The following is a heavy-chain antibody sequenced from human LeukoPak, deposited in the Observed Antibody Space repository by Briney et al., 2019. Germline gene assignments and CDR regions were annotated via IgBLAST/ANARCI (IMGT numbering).Heavy chain of an antibody. V-gene: IGHV3-30*02. J-gene: IGHJ3*02. CDR2: IRYEGSNK. CDR3: AGLGDGAFDI. CDR1: GFTFSSYG. D-gene: IGHD2-21*01. Sequence: GGSLRLSCAASGFTFSSYGVHWVRQAPGKGLEWVAFIRYEGSNKYYADSVKGRFTISRDNSKNTLYLQMNSLRAEDTAVYYCAGLGDGAFDIWGQGTMVTVSS.